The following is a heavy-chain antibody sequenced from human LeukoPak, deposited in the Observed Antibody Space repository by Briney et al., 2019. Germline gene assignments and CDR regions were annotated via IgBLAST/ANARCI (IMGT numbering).Heavy chain of an antibody. D-gene: IGHD6-19*01. CDR3: AMIAVAGNPDYFDY. V-gene: IGHV4-4*07. CDR2: IYTSGST. CDR1: GGSISSYY. J-gene: IGHJ4*02. Sequence: TSETLSLTCTVSGGSISSYYWSWLRQPAGKGLEWIGRIYTSGSTNYNPSLKSRVTMSVDTSKNQFSLKLSSVTAADTAVYYCAMIAVAGNPDYFDYWGQGTLVTVSS.